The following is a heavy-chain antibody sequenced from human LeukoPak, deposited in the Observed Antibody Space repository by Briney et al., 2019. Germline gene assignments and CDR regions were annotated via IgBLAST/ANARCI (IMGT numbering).Heavy chain of an antibody. CDR1: GFLFSDFIDHP. V-gene: IGHV3-21*01. CDR3: AREFSVVGNFDY. J-gene: IGHJ4*02. Sequence: GGSLRLSCADSGFLFSDFIDHPMVWVRQAPGKGLEWVSYISSSSTSISYADSVRGRFSISRDNAQRSLYLHMNSLRDEDTAVYYCAREFSVVGNFDYWGQGTLVTVSS. CDR2: ISSSSTSI. D-gene: IGHD2-21*01.